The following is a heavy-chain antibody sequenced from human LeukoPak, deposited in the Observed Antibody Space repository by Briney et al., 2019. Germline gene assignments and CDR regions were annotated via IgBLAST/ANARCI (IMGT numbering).Heavy chain of an antibody. CDR1: GCTFTHHS. Sequence: GASVRVSCKASGCTFTHHSISWVRQAPGQGLEWMGWISRYNGDTNYAENFRGRFTMSTDTSTTTAYMELRSLGSDDTTVYYCARDPSNSSGRSEYLDSWGQGTLVTVSS. D-gene: IGHD6-19*01. J-gene: IGHJ4*02. CDR3: ARDPSNSSGRSEYLDS. V-gene: IGHV1-18*01. CDR2: ISRYNGDT.